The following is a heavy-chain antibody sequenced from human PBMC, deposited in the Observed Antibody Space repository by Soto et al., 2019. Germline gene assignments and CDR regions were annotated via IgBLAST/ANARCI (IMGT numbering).Heavy chain of an antibody. V-gene: IGHV3-30*18. D-gene: IGHD2-15*01. Sequence: GGSLRLSCAASGFTFSSYGMHWVRQAPGKGLEWVAVISYDGSNKYYADSVKGRFTISRDNSKNTLYLQMDSLRAEDTAVYYCAKLGYCSGGSCYAVDAFDIWGKGTMVTVSS. CDR2: ISYDGSNK. J-gene: IGHJ3*02. CDR1: GFTFSSYG. CDR3: AKLGYCSGGSCYAVDAFDI.